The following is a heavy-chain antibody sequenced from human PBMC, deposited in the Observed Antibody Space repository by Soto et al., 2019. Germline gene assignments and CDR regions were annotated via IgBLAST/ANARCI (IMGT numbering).Heavy chain of an antibody. D-gene: IGHD1-1*01. CDR3: ARHINAHWNDGVVGWFDP. Sequence: SETLSLTCTVSGGSISSYYWSWIRQPPGKGLEWIGYIYYSGSTNYNPSLKSRVTISVDTSKNQFSLKLSSVTAADTAVYYCARHINAHWNDGVVGWFDPWGQGTLVTVSS. CDR1: GGSISSYY. CDR2: IYYSGST. J-gene: IGHJ5*02. V-gene: IGHV4-59*08.